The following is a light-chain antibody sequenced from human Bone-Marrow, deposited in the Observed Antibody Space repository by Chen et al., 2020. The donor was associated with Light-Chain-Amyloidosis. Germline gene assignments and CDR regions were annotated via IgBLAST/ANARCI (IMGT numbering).Light chain of an antibody. V-gene: IGLV3-21*02. Sequence: SYVLTQPSSVSVAPGQTATIAFGGNNIGSTSVHWYQQTPGQAPLLVVYDDSDRPSGISERFSGSNSGNMATLTITRVEAGDEADYFCQVWDSRSDRVVFGGGTKLTGL. CDR1: NIGSTS. J-gene: IGLJ2*01. CDR3: QVWDSRSDRVV. CDR2: DDS.